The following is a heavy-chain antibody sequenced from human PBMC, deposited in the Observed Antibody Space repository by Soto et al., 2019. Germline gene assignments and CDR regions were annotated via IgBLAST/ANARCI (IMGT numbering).Heavy chain of an antibody. CDR1: GYTFTSYA. CDR3: AGGHGGSTIFVVALPLDY. J-gene: IGHJ4*02. Sequence: QVQLVQSGAEVKKPGASVKVSCKASGYTFTSYAINWVRQSTGQGLEWMGWMNPNSGNTGYEQKFQGRVTMTRNTSISTAYMELSSLRSEDTAVYYCAGGHGGSTIFVVALPLDYWGQGTLVTVSS. D-gene: IGHD3-3*01. V-gene: IGHV1-8*01. CDR2: MNPNSGNT.